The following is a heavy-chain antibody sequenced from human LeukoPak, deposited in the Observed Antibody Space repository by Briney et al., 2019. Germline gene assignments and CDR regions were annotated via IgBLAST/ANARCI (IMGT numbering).Heavy chain of an antibody. Sequence: ASVKVSCKASGYTFTGYYMHWVRQAPGQGLEWMGWINPNSGGTNYAQKFQGRVTMTRDTSISTAYMELSRLRSDDTAVYYCARDLRITMVRGVLDYWGQGTLATVSS. CDR2: INPNSGGT. J-gene: IGHJ4*02. D-gene: IGHD3-10*01. CDR1: GYTFTGYY. CDR3: ARDLRITMVRGVLDY. V-gene: IGHV1-2*02.